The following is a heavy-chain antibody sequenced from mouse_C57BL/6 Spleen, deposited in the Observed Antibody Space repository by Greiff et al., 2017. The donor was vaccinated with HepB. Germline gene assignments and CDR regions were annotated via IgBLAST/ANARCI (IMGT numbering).Heavy chain of an antibody. Sequence: EVKLMESGGGLVKPGGSLKLSCAASGFTFSSYAMSWVRQTPEKRLEWVATISDGGSYTYYPDNVKGRFTISRDNAKNNLYLQMSHLKSEDTAMYYCARVLLPYYFDYWGQGTTLTVSS. CDR3: ARVLLPYYFDY. V-gene: IGHV5-4*03. D-gene: IGHD2-10*01. CDR2: ISDGGSYT. CDR1: GFTFSSYA. J-gene: IGHJ2*01.